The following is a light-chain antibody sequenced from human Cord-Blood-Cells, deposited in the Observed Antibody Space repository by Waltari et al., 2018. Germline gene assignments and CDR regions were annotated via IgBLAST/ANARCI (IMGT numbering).Light chain of an antibody. V-gene: IGKV3-20*01. CDR2: GAS. J-gene: IGKJ5*01. Sequence: IVLTPSPGTLSLTPGERATLSCRASQSVSSSYLAWYQQKPGQAPRLLLYGASSRATGIPDRFSGSGSGTDFTLTISRLEPEDFAVYYCQQYGSSLITFGQGTRLEIK. CDR1: QSVSSSY. CDR3: QQYGSSLIT.